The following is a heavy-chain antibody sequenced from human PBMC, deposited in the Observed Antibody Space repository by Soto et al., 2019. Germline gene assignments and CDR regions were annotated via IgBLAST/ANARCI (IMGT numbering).Heavy chain of an antibody. D-gene: IGHD1-26*01. J-gene: IGHJ4*02. CDR3: TTGPSGSYYPGDPYFDY. Sequence: GESLKISCAASVFTFSNAWMNWVRQAPGKGLEWVGRIKSKTDGGTTDYAAPVKGRFTISRDDSKNTLYLQMNSLKTEDTAVYYCTTGPSGSYYPGDPYFDYWGQGTLVTVSS. CDR2: IKSKTDGGTT. V-gene: IGHV3-15*07. CDR1: VFTFSNAW.